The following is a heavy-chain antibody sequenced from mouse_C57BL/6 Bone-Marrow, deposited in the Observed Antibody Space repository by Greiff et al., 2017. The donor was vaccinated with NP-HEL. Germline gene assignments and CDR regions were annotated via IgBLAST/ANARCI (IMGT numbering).Heavy chain of an antibody. CDR2: INPNNGGT. CDR3: EKNPPSYYDGSSYDYAMDY. CDR1: GYTFTDYY. J-gene: IGHJ4*01. Sequence: EVQLQQSGPELVKPGASVKISCKASGYTFTDYYMNWVKQSHGKSLEWIGDINPNNGGTSYNQKFKGKATLTVDKSSSTAYMELRSLTSEDSAVYYCEKNPPSYYDGSSYDYAMDYWGQGTSVTVSS. D-gene: IGHD1-1*01. V-gene: IGHV1-26*01.